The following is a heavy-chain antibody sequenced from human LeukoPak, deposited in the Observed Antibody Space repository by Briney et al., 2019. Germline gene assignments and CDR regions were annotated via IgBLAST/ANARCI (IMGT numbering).Heavy chain of an antibody. V-gene: IGHV4-34*01. J-gene: IGHJ4*02. Sequence: TSETLSLTCAVYGGSFSGYYWSWIRQPPGKGLEWIGEINHSGSTNYNPSLKSRVTISVDTSKNQFSLKLGSVTAADTAVYYCASMEMATTFDYWGQGTLVTVSS. CDR1: GGSFSGYY. CDR3: ASMEMATTFDY. CDR2: INHSGST. D-gene: IGHD5-24*01.